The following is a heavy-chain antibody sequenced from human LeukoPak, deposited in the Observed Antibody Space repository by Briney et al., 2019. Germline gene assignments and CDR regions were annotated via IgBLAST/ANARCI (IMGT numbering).Heavy chain of an antibody. Sequence: PGGSLRLSCAASGFTFDDYAMHWVRQAPGKGLEWVSGISWNSGSIGYADSVKGRFTIFRDNAKNSLYLQMNSLRAEDTALYYCARNVEFFDYWGQGTLVTVSS. D-gene: IGHD3-10*01. J-gene: IGHJ4*02. CDR2: ISWNSGSI. CDR3: ARNVEFFDY. CDR1: GFTFDDYA. V-gene: IGHV3-9*01.